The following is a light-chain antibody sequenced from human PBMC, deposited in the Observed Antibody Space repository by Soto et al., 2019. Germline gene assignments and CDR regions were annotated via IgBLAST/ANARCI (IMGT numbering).Light chain of an antibody. V-gene: IGLV7-43*01. CDR2: PTN. Sequence: QTVVTQEPSLPLSQGGPFPLPFPSSTGQVTSGNYATWFQQKPGQAPRTLIYPTNNKHSWTPARFSGSLLGGKAALTLSGVQPEDEAEYYCLLYYGGAQLVFGGGTQLTVL. CDR3: LLYYGGAQLV. J-gene: IGLJ3*02. CDR1: TGQVTSGNY.